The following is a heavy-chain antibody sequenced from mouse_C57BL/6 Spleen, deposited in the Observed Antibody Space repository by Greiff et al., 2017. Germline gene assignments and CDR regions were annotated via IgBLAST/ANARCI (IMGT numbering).Heavy chain of an antibody. CDR2: IDPSDSYT. Sequence: VQLQQPGAELVMPGASVKLSCKASGYTFTSYWMHWVKQRPGQGLEWIGEIDPSDSYTNYNQKFKGKSTLTVDKSSSTAYMQLSSLISEDSAVYYCARKGVGGFDYWGQGTTLTVSS. D-gene: IGHD1-1*02. J-gene: IGHJ2*01. CDR3: ARKGVGGFDY. V-gene: IGHV1-69*01. CDR1: GYTFTSYW.